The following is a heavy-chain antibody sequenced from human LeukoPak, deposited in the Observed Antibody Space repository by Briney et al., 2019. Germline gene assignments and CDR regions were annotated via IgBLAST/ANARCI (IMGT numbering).Heavy chain of an antibody. V-gene: IGHV1-18*01. CDR3: TYTRQQLVWRFDP. CDR2: ISAYNGNT. CDR1: GYTFTSYG. D-gene: IGHD6-13*01. Sequence: GASVKVSCKASGYTFTSYGISWVRQAPGQGLEWMGWISAYNGNTNYAQKLQGRVTMTTDTSTSTAYMKLRSLRSDDTAVYYCTYTRQQLVWRFDPWGQGTLVTVSS. J-gene: IGHJ5*02.